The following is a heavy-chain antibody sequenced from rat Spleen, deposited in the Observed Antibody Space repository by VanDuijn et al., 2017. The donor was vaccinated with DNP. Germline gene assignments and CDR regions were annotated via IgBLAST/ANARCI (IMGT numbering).Heavy chain of an antibody. J-gene: IGHJ2*01. Sequence: QVQLKESGPGLVQPSQTLSLTCTVAGFSLTSYNVHWVRQPPGKDLEWMGVIWNTGGTRYNSALKSRLTIIKDTSKSQVFLKMNSLQTEDTAIYFCTRDWVDYWGQGVMVTVSS. CDR1: GFSLTSYN. D-gene: IGHD5-1*01. CDR2: IWNTGGT. CDR3: TRDWVDY. V-gene: IGHV2-41*01.